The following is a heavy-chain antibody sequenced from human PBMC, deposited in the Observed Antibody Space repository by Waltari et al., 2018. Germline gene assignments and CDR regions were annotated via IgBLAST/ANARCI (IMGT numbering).Heavy chain of an antibody. D-gene: IGHD2-8*01. Sequence: EVQLVESGGGLVHPGESLRLSCAVSGFTFVSYSMSWVRQAPGKGLEWVSGISGSGDRTYYADSVRGRFTISRDNSKNTLYLQIHSLRTDDTAFYYCVKSGWHHVVRYSWGQGTLVTVSS. J-gene: IGHJ5*02. CDR2: ISGSGDRT. CDR1: GFTFVSYS. V-gene: IGHV3-23*04. CDR3: VKSGWHHVVRYS.